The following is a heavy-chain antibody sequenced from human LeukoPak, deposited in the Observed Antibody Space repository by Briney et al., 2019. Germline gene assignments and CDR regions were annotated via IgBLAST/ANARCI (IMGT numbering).Heavy chain of an antibody. J-gene: IGHJ4*02. D-gene: IGHD4/OR15-4a*01. CDR3: ARRAGAYSHPYAY. CDR2: IYSDNT. Sequence: GGSLRLSCTVSGFTVSSNSMSWVRQAPGKGLELVSFIYSDNTHYSDSVQGLFTISRDNSKNTLYLQMNSLRAEDTAVYYCARRAGAYSHPYAYWGQGTLVTVSS. CDR1: GFTVSSNS. V-gene: IGHV3-53*01.